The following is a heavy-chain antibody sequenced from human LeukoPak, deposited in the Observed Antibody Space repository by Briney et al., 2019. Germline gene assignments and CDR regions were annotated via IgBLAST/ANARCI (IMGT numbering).Heavy chain of an antibody. CDR1: GYTFTSYG. CDR2: ISGYNGNT. Sequence: ASVKVSCKASGYTFTSYGISWVRQAPGQGLEWMGWISGYNGNTNYAQKFQERVTITRDMSTSTAYMELSSLRSEDTAVYYCAAHDSTGYYYFDIWGQGTMVTVSS. CDR3: AAHDSTGYYYFDI. V-gene: IGHV1-18*01. D-gene: IGHD3-22*01. J-gene: IGHJ3*02.